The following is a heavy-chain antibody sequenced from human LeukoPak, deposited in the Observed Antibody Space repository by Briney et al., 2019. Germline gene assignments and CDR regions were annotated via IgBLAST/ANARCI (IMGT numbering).Heavy chain of an antibody. V-gene: IGHV5-51*01. CDR2: IYPGDSDT. J-gene: IGHJ4*01. Sequence: GESLKISCKGSGYSFTTYWIGWVRQMPGKGLEWMGIIYPGDSDTTYSPSFQGQVTISADKSITTAYLQWSSLKASDTAMYYCATPGAFSGYHYAYWGHGTLVTVSS. CDR3: ATPGAFSGYHYAY. CDR1: GYSFTTYW. D-gene: IGHD5-12*01.